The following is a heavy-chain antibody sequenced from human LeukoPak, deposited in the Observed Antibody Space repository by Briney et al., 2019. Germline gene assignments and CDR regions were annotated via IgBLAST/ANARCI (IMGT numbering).Heavy chain of an antibody. CDR2: ISSSSSTI. J-gene: IGHJ4*02. CDR1: GFTFSSYS. CDR3: AREAVAVVPAAHTDY. V-gene: IGHV3-48*01. D-gene: IGHD2-2*01. Sequence: GGSLRLSCAASGFTFSSYSMNWVRQAPGKGLEWVSYISSSSSTIYYADSVKGRFTISRDNAKNSLYLQMNSLRAEDTAVYYCAREAVAVVPAAHTDYWGQGTLVTVSS.